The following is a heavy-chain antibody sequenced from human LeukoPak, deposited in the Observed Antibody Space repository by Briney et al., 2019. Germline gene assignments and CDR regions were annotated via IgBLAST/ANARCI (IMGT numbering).Heavy chain of an antibody. Sequence: SGTLSLTCTVSGGSISSYYWSWIRQPPGKGLEWIGYIYYSGSTNYNPSLKSRVTISVGTSKNQFSLKLSSVTAADTAVYYCASAQWLVHLSIDYWGQGTLVTVSS. CDR3: ASAQWLVHLSIDY. J-gene: IGHJ4*02. CDR2: IYYSGST. V-gene: IGHV4-59*01. CDR1: GGSISSYY. D-gene: IGHD6-19*01.